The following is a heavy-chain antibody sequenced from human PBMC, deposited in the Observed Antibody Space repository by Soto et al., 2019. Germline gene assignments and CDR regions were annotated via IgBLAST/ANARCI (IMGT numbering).Heavy chain of an antibody. CDR3: ARGPRYCSSTTCFAGVNWFDP. D-gene: IGHD2-2*01. Sequence: ASVKVSCKASGYIFTSYGISWVRQAPGQGLEWMGWISGYNGNTNYAQKVQGRVTMTTDTSTNTAYMELRSLTSDDTAVYYCARGPRYCSSTTCFAGVNWFDPWDQGTPVTVSS. CDR1: GYIFTSYG. CDR2: ISGYNGNT. V-gene: IGHV1-18*04. J-gene: IGHJ5*02.